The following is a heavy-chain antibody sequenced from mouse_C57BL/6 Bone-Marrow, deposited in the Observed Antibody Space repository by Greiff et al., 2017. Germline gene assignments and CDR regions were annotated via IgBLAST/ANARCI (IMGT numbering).Heavy chain of an antibody. J-gene: IGHJ2*01. CDR3: ARSVRRYFYY. CDR2: IDPSDSYT. CDR1: GYTFTSYW. V-gene: IGHV1-69*01. Sequence: QVQLQQPGAELVMPGASVKLSCKASGYTFTSYWMHWVKQRPGQGLEWIGEIDPSDSYTNYNQKFKGKSTLTVDKSSSTAYMQLRSLTSEDSAIYYCARSVRRYFYYWGQGTTLSVSS.